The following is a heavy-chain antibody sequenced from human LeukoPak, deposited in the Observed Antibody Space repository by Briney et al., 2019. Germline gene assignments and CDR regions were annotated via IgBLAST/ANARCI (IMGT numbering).Heavy chain of an antibody. Sequence: GGSLRLSSAASGFTFSSYSMNWVRQAPGKGLECVLSISSSSRYIYYAASVKGRFTISRDNAKNSLYLQMNSLRAEDTAVYYCARVGVESLDYWGQGTLVTVSS. V-gene: IGHV3-21*01. CDR1: GFTFSSYS. J-gene: IGHJ4*02. CDR2: ISSSSRYI. D-gene: IGHD1-1*01. CDR3: ARVGVESLDY.